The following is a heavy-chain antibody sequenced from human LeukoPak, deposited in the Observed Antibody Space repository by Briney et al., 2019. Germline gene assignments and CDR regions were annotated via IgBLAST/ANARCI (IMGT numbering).Heavy chain of an antibody. V-gene: IGHV1-69*05. J-gene: IGHJ4*02. CDR1: GGTFSSYA. Sequence: SVKVSCKASGGTFSSYAISWVRQAPGQGLEWMGRIIPIFGTANYAQKFQGRVTITTDESTSTAYMELRSLRSEDTAVYYRARENYYDSSGYYYVDDYWGQGTLVTVSS. CDR2: IIPIFGTA. CDR3: ARENYYDSSGYYYVDDY. D-gene: IGHD3-22*01.